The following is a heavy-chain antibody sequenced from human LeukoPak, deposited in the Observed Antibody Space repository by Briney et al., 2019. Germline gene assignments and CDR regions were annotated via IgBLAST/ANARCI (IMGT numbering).Heavy chain of an antibody. J-gene: IGHJ6*02. CDR2: TSYDGTNK. CDR3: AKGYYDSTTNYYYYGMDV. Sequence: PGGSLRLSCAASGFPFSSYGMHWVRQAPGKGLEWVAVTSYDGTNKYYADSVMGRFTISRDNSKNTLYLQMNSLRAEDTAVYYCAKGYYDSTTNYYYYGMDVWGQGTAHTVSS. D-gene: IGHD2/OR15-2a*01. V-gene: IGHV3-30*18. CDR1: GFPFSSYG.